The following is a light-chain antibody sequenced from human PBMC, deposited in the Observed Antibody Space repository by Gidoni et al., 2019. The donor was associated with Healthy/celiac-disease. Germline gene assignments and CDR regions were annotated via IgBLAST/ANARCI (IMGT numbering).Light chain of an antibody. Sequence: TQPPSASGTPGQRVTISCSGSSSNIGSNTVNWYQQLPGTAPKLLIYSNSQRPSGVPDRFSGSKSGTSASLAISGLQSEDETDYYCAAWDDSLNGPVFGGGTKLTVL. CDR2: SNS. J-gene: IGLJ3*02. CDR3: AAWDDSLNGPV. V-gene: IGLV1-44*01. CDR1: SSNIGSNT.